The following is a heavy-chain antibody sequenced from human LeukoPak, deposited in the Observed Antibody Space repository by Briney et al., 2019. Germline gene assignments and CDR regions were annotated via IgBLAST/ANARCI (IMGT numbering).Heavy chain of an antibody. J-gene: IGHJ4*02. CDR1: GFTFSSYW. CDR2: IKQDGSEK. D-gene: IGHD2-2*02. Sequence: PGGSLRLSCAASGFTFSSYWMSWVRQAPGKGLEWVANIKQDGSEKYHVDSVKGRFTISRDNAKNSLYLQMNSLRAEDTAVYYCARVTGVPAAIRGGFDYWGQGTLVTVSS. V-gene: IGHV3-7*01. CDR3: ARVTGVPAAIRGGFDY.